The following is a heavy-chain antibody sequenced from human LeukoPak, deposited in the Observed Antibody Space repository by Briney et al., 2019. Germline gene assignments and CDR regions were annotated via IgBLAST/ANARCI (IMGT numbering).Heavy chain of an antibody. V-gene: IGHV3-23*01. CDR3: AKDRSRWLVRTVWDY. J-gene: IGHJ4*02. D-gene: IGHD6-19*01. Sequence: GGSLRLSCAAPGFTFSSYAMNWVRQAPGKGLEWVSIISGSGDNTYYTDSVKGRFTTSRDNSKNTLYLQMNSLRAEDTAVYYCAKDRSRWLVRTVWDYWGQGTLVTVSS. CDR2: ISGSGDNT. CDR1: GFTFSSYA.